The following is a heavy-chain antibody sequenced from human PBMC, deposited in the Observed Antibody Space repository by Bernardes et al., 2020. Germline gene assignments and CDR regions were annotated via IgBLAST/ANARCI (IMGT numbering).Heavy chain of an antibody. D-gene: IGHD3-3*01. V-gene: IGHV3-23*01. CDR3: AKDPYYDFWSGDSGPYFDY. CDR1: GFTFSSYA. J-gene: IGHJ4*02. CDR2: ISGSGGSP. Sequence: GGSLRLSCAASGFTFSSYAMSWVRQAPGKGLEWVSAISGSGGSPYYADSVKGRFTISRDNSKNTLYLQMNSLRAEDTAVYYCAKDPYYDFWSGDSGPYFDYWGQGTLVTVSS.